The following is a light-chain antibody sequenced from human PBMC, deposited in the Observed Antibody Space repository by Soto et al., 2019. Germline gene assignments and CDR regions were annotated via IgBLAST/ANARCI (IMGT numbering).Light chain of an antibody. CDR2: EVS. CDR3: SSYTSSTSVI. Sequence: QSALTQPASVSGSPGQSITISCTGTSRDVGGYNYVSWYQQHPGKAPKLMISEVSNRPSGVSNHFSGSKSGNTASLTISGLQAEDEADYSCSSYTSSTSVIFGGGTKLTVL. V-gene: IGLV2-14*01. CDR1: SRDVGGYNY. J-gene: IGLJ2*01.